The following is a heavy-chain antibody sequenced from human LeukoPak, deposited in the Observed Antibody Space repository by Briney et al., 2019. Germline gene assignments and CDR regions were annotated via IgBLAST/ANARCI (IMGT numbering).Heavy chain of an antibody. J-gene: IGHJ6*02. V-gene: IGHV4-4*07. CDR1: GGAITSHY. CDR3: ARGRFFSYYYDSSGYTYYYYYGMDV. Sequence: SETLSLTCSISGGAITSHYWTWIRQPPGKGLEWIGHFYNSGGAKYNSSLKSRVAISVDTSKNQFFLSLSSLTAADTAVYYCARGRFFSYYYDSSGYTYYYYYGMDVWGQGTTVTVSS. D-gene: IGHD3-22*01. CDR2: FYNSGGA.